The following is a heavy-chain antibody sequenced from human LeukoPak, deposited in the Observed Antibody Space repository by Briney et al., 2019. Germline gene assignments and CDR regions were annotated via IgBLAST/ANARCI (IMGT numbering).Heavy chain of an antibody. CDR2: IYYSGST. CDR3: ASSYTTVIRAFGY. J-gene: IGHJ4*02. Sequence: SETLSLTCTVSGGSISSYYWSWIRQPPGKGLEWLGYIYYSGSTNYNPSLKSRVTISVDTSKNQFSLKLSSVTAADTAVYYCASSYTTVIRAFGYWGQGTLVTVSS. CDR1: GGSISSYY. V-gene: IGHV4-59*01. D-gene: IGHD4-17*01.